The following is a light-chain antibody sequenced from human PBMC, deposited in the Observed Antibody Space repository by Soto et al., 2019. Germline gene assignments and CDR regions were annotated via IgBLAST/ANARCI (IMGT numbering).Light chain of an antibody. CDR2: GSS. Sequence: EIVLTQSPGTLSLSPGERATLSCRASQSVSNNYLAWYQQKPGQAPRLLIYGSSNRATGIPDGFSGSGSGTDFTLTNGRLEPEDVAVYYCQQYGSAGTFGQGTKVEIK. V-gene: IGKV3-20*01. CDR3: QQYGSAGT. CDR1: QSVSNNY. J-gene: IGKJ1*01.